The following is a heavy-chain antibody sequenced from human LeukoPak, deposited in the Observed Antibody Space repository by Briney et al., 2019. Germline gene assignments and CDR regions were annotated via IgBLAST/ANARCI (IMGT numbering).Heavy chain of an antibody. Sequence: GASVKVSCKASGGTFSSYAISWVRQAPGQGLEWMGWISAYNGNTNYAQKLQGRVTMTTDTSTSTAYMELRSLRSDDTAVYYCARIPVDTAMADVSLFDYWGQGTLVTVSS. CDR3: ARIPVDTAMADVSLFDY. CDR1: GGTFSSYA. J-gene: IGHJ4*02. D-gene: IGHD5-18*01. V-gene: IGHV1-18*01. CDR2: ISAYNGNT.